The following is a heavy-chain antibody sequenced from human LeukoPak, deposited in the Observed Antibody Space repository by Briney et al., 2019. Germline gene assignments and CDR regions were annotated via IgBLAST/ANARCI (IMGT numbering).Heavy chain of an antibody. Sequence: GGSLRLSCTASGFTFGDYAMSWFRQAPGKGLEWVGRSRNRAKSYTTDYAASVKGRFTISRDDSKSTLYLQMNSLETEDTAVYYCSRDATGDHWGQGTLVSVSS. V-gene: IGHV3-72*01. J-gene: IGHJ4*02. CDR1: GFTFGDYA. CDR3: SRDATGDH. CDR2: SRNRAKSYTT.